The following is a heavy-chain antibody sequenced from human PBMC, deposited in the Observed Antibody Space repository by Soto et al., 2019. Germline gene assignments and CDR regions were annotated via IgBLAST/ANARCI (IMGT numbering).Heavy chain of an antibody. CDR2: ISGSRGST. J-gene: IGHJ4*02. CDR3: ARRSSGWYFDY. CDR1: GFTFSSYA. Sequence: EVQLLESGGGLVQPGGSLRLSCAASGFTFSSYAMTWVRQAPGKGLEWVSVISGSRGSTYYADSVKGRFTISRDNSKNTLYLQMNSLRAEDTAVYYCARRSSGWYFDYWGQGTLVTVSS. D-gene: IGHD6-19*01. V-gene: IGHV3-23*01.